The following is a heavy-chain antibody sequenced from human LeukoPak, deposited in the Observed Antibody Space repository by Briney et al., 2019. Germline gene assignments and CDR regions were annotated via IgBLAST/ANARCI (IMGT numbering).Heavy chain of an antibody. J-gene: IGHJ4*02. CDR3: ASVYSLYDN. CDR2: LYYTGST. V-gene: IGHV4-39*01. Sequence: SETLSLTCSVSGGSISSRYYWGWIRQSPGEGLEWIGGLYYTGSTYYTPSIKSRITISVDTSKNQFSLKLTSVTAADTAVYYCASVYSLYDNWGQGILVIVSS. D-gene: IGHD6-13*01. CDR1: GGSISSRYY.